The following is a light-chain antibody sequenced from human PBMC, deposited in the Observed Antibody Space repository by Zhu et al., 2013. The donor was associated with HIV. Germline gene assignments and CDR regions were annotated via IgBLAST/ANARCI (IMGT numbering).Light chain of an antibody. CDR2: KAS. CDR1: QSISTW. CDR3: QQYMSYPYS. J-gene: IGKJ2*03. V-gene: IGKV1-5*03. Sequence: DIQMTQSPSTLSASVGDRVTITCRASQSISTWLAWYQQKPGKAPNLLIYKASSLESGVPSRFSGSGSGTEFTLTISSLQPDDFATYSCQQYMSYPYSFGQGTKLEI.